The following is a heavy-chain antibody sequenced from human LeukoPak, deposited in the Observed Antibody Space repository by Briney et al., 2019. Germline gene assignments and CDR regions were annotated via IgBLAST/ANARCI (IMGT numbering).Heavy chain of an antibody. CDR2: IYHSGST. Sequence: SETLSLTCAVSGGSISSSNWWSWVRQPPGKGLEWIGEIYHSGSTNYNPSLKSRVTISVDKSKNQFSLKLSSVTAADTAVYYCASGLITMVRGAPSDYWGQGTLVTVSS. V-gene: IGHV4-4*02. CDR1: GGSISSSNW. D-gene: IGHD3-10*01. J-gene: IGHJ4*02. CDR3: ASGLITMVRGAPSDY.